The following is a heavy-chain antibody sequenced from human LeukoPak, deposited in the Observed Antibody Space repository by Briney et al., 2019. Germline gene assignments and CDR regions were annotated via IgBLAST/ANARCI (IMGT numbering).Heavy chain of an antibody. J-gene: IGHJ5*02. Sequence: ASVKVSCKASGYTFTSYGISWVRQAPGQGLEWMGWISAYNGNTNYAQKLQGRVTMTTDTSTSTAYMELRSLRSEDTAVYYCARGGVPGYCSSTSCYWNLNWFDPWGQGTLVTVSS. CDR1: GYTFTSYG. D-gene: IGHD2-2*01. CDR2: ISAYNGNT. CDR3: ARGGVPGYCSSTSCYWNLNWFDP. V-gene: IGHV1-18*01.